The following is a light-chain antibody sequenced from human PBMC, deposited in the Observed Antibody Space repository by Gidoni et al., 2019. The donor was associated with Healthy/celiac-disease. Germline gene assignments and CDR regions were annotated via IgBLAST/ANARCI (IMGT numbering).Light chain of an antibody. CDR2: GAS. CDR1: QSVSSN. CDR3: QQYNNWEYT. V-gene: IGKV3-15*01. Sequence: EIVMTQSQATLSVSPGERATLSCRASQSVSSNLAWYQKKPGQAPRRLIYGASTRATGIPARFSGIGSGTEFTLTISSLQSEDFAVYYCQQYNNWEYTFGQGTKLEIK. J-gene: IGKJ2*01.